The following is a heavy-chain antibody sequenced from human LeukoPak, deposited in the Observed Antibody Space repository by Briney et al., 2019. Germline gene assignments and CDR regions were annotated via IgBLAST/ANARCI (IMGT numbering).Heavy chain of an antibody. CDR3: ARMGVVPAAIPYYFDY. CDR1: GGSFSGYY. Sequence: PSETLSLTCAVYGGSFSGYYWSWIRQPPGKGLEWIGEINHSGSTHYNPSLKSRVTISVDTSKNQFSLKLSSVTAADTAVYYCARMGVVPAAIPYYFDYWGQGTLVTVSS. CDR2: INHSGST. J-gene: IGHJ4*02. D-gene: IGHD2-2*01. V-gene: IGHV4-34*01.